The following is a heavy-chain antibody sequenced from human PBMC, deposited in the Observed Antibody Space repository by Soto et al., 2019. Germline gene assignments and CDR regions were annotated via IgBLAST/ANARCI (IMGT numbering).Heavy chain of an antibody. Sequence: LRLSCAASGSTFSSYGMHWVRQAPGKGLEWVAVISYDGSNKYYADSVKGRFTISRDNSKNTLYLQMNSLRAEDTAVYYCAKDPYEGYSSSWSLGWFDPWGLGTLVTV. CDR1: GSTFSSYG. CDR3: AKDPYEGYSSSWSLGWFDP. J-gene: IGHJ5*02. V-gene: IGHV3-30*18. CDR2: ISYDGSNK. D-gene: IGHD6-13*01.